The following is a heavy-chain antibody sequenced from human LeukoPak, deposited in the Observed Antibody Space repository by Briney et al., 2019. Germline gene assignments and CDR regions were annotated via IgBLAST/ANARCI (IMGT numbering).Heavy chain of an antibody. J-gene: IGHJ4*02. CDR2: INPNSGGT. D-gene: IGHD3-22*01. V-gene: IGHV1-2*02. CDR1: GYTFTGDY. CDR3: ARMDYYDSSGYPGDY. Sequence: ASVKVSCKASGYTFTGDYMHWVRQAPGQGLEWMGGINPNSGGTNYAQKFQGRVTMTRDTAISTAYMELSRLRSDDTAVYYCARMDYYDSSGYPGDYWGQGTLVTVSS.